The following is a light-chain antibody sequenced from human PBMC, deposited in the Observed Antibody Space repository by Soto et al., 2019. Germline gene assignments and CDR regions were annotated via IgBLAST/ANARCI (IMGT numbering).Light chain of an antibody. Sequence: QSALTQPASVSGSPGQSITISCTGTSSDVGGYNYVSWYQQHPGKAPKLMIYEVSNRPSGLSNRFSGSKSGTSVSLAITGLRGEDEADYHCQSYDSSLTNAVFGGGTKLTVL. CDR2: EVS. V-gene: IGLV2-14*01. CDR3: QSYDSSLTNAV. J-gene: IGLJ2*01. CDR1: SSDVGGYNY.